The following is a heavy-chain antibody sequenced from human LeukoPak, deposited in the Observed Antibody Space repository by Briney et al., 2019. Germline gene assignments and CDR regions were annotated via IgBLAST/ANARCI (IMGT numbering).Heavy chain of an antibody. CDR1: GFTFSDHY. V-gene: IGHV3-72*01. CDR2: TRNKSNSYTT. CDR3: ARVGRDGYNYHY. D-gene: IGHD5-24*01. Sequence: GGSLRLSCAASGFTFSDHYMDWVRKAPGKGLEWVGRTRNKSNSYTTEYAASVKGRFTISRDDSKNSLYLQMNRLKTEDTAVYYCARVGRDGYNYHYWGQGTLVTVSS. J-gene: IGHJ4*02.